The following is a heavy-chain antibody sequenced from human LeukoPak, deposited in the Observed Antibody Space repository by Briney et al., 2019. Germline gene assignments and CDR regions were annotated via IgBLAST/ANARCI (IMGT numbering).Heavy chain of an antibody. J-gene: IGHJ4*02. CDR2: IIPIFGTT. Sequence: SVKVSCKASGGTFSSYAISWVRQAPGQGLEWMGRIIPIFGTTNYAQKFQGRVTITTDESTSTAYMELSSLRSEDTAVYYCARTVGAIDIFDYWGQGTLVTVSS. CDR1: GGTFSSYA. CDR3: ARTVGAIDIFDY. D-gene: IGHD1-26*01. V-gene: IGHV1-69*05.